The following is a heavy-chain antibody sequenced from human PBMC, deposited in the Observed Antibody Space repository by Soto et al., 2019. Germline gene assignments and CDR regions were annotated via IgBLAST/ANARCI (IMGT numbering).Heavy chain of an antibody. J-gene: IGHJ4*02. CDR1: GYTFTSFG. V-gene: IGHV1-18*01. Sequence: QVQLAQSGAEEKKPGPSVKVSCKASGYTFTSFGLSWVRQAPGQRLEWMGWISPYNGNTKYAQKIQGRVTMTTDTSTSTAYMDLMSLRSDDTAVYYCARGRAATLAAAGHDYWGQGTLVTVSS. CDR2: ISPYNGNT. CDR3: ARGRAATLAAAGHDY. D-gene: IGHD6-13*01.